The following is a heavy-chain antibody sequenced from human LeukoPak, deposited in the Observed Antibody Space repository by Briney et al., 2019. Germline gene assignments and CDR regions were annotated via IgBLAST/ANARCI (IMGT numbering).Heavy chain of an antibody. CDR2: ISYDGSNK. CDR1: GFTFSSYG. D-gene: IGHD1-26*01. V-gene: IGHV3-30*03. J-gene: IGHJ4*02. CDR3: AREAVWEPNYFDC. Sequence: GRSLRLSCAASGFTFSSYGMHWVRQAPGKGLEWVAVISYDGSNKYYADSVKGRFTISRDNAKISLYLQMNSLRAEDTAVYYCAREAVWEPNYFDCWGQGTLVTVSS.